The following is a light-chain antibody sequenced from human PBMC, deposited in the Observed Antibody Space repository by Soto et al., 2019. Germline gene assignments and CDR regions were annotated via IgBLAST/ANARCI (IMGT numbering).Light chain of an antibody. CDR1: QNIYYN. V-gene: IGKV3-15*01. CDR3: LQYHNLWA. J-gene: IGKJ1*01. CDR2: RAS. Sequence: ILMSQTPATVSVSPGESVTLSCRASQNIYYNVAWYQQRPGQAPRLLIYRASTRAPGVPARFSGSGSGTEFTLTISSLQPEDFTVYSCLQYHNLWAFGQGTKVEI.